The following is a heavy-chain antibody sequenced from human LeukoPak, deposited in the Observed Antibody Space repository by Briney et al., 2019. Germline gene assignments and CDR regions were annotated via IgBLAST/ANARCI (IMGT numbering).Heavy chain of an antibody. V-gene: IGHV7-4-1*02. Sequence: ASVKVSCKASGYTFSTYAINWVRQAPGQGLEWMGWINNNTGNPTYAQGFTGRFVFSLDTSVSTADLQISSLKAEDTAVYYCARDRSGGGATGPFDYWGQGTLVTVSS. CDR3: ARDRSGGGATGPFDY. D-gene: IGHD1-26*01. J-gene: IGHJ4*02. CDR1: GYTFSTYA. CDR2: INNNTGNP.